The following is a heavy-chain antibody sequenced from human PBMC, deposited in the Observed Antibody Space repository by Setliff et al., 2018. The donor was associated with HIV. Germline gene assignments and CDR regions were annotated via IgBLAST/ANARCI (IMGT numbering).Heavy chain of an antibody. V-gene: IGHV4-61*09. J-gene: IGHJ4*02. CDR1: GDSISSGSYY. D-gene: IGHD3-22*01. CDR3: ARGPGYYYYDSSGPRGSIFDF. CDR2: IYTSGTT. Sequence: LSLTCTVSGDSISSGSYYWSWIRQPAGKGLEWIGHIYTSGTTNYNRSLKSRVTMSVDTPKNQFSLKLSSVTAADTAVYYCARGPGYYYYDSSGPRGSIFDFWGQGTLVTSPQ.